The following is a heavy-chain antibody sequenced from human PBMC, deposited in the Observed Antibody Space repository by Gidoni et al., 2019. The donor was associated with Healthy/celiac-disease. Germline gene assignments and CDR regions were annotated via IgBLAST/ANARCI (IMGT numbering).Heavy chain of an antibody. J-gene: IGHJ5*02. Sequence: QVQLVESGGGVVQPGRSLRLSCAASGFTFSSCGLHWVRQAPGKGLEWVAVIWYDGSNKYYADSVKGRFTISRDNSKNTLYLQMNSLRAEDTAVYYCARASRVFWSGYYGVGWFDPWGQGTLVTVSS. V-gene: IGHV3-33*01. CDR2: IWYDGSNK. CDR1: GFTFSSCG. D-gene: IGHD3-3*01. CDR3: ARASRVFWSGYYGVGWFDP.